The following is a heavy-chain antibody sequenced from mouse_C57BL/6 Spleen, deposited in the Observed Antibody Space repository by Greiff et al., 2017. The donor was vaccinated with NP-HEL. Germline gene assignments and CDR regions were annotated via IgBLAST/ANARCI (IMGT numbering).Heavy chain of an antibody. CDR3: ARMAQAAWFAY. Sequence: EVQRLEPGGGLVKPGGSLKLSCPASGFTFSSYAMSWVRQTPEKRLEWVATISYGGSYTYYPDNVKGRFTISRDNAKNNLYLQMSHLKSEDTAMYYCARMAQAAWFAYWGQGALVTVSA. CDR2: ISYGGSYT. V-gene: IGHV5-4*01. J-gene: IGHJ3*01. CDR1: GFTFSSYA. D-gene: IGHD3-2*02.